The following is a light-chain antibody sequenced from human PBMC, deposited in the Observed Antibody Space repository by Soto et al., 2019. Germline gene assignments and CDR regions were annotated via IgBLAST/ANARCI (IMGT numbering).Light chain of an antibody. J-gene: IGKJ4*01. V-gene: IGKV3-15*01. CDR2: SAS. CDR3: LQYNTWPPGT. CDR1: QSVRNN. Sequence: EVVMTQSPATLSVSPGERATLSCRASQSVRNNLAWYQQKPGQRPRLIIFSASTRATGIPDRFGGRGSGTEFTLIINSLQSEDVAVYYYLQYNTWPPGTFGGGTKVEIK.